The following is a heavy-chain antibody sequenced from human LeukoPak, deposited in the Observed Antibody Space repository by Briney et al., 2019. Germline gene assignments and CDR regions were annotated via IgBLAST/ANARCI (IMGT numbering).Heavy chain of an antibody. CDR1: GGSISSYY. V-gene: IGHV4-59*01. CDR3: ARDRSGFGEDYYYYYMDV. CDR2: IYYSGST. D-gene: IGHD3-10*01. J-gene: IGHJ6*03. Sequence: TSETLSLTCTVSGGSISSYYWSWIRQPPGKGLEWIGYIYYSGSTNYNPSLKSRVTISVDTSKNQFSLKLSSVTAADTAVYYCARDRSGFGEDYYYYYMDVWGKGTTVTVPS.